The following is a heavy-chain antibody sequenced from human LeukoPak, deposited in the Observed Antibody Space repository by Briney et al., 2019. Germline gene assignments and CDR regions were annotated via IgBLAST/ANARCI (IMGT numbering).Heavy chain of an antibody. CDR3: ASDYPRYYYYMDV. CDR2: ISYDGSNK. CDR1: GFTFSSYG. Sequence: GGSLRLSCAASGFTFSSYGMHWVRQAPGKGLEWVAVISYDGSNKYYADSVKGRFTISRDNSKNTLYLQMNSLRAEDTAVYYCASDYPRYYYYMDVWGKGTTVTVSS. V-gene: IGHV3-30*03. J-gene: IGHJ6*03.